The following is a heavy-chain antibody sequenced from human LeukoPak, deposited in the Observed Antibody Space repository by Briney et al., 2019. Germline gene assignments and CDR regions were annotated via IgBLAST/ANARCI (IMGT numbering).Heavy chain of an antibody. Sequence: SVKVSCKASGGTFSSYAISWVRQAPGQGLEWMGGIIPIFGTANFAQKFQGRVTITTDESTSTAYMELSSLRSEDTAVYYCASPYYYDSSGYQRAHWYFDLWGRGTLVTVSS. CDR1: GGTFSSYA. J-gene: IGHJ2*01. CDR2: IIPIFGTA. CDR3: ASPYYYDSSGYQRAHWYFDL. V-gene: IGHV1-69*05. D-gene: IGHD3-22*01.